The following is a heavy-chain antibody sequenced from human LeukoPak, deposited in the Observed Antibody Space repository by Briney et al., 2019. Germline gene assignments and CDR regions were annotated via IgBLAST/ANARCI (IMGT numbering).Heavy chain of an antibody. J-gene: IGHJ6*03. CDR2: INHSGST. Sequence: SETLSLTCAVYGGSFSGYYWSWIRQPPGKGLEWVGEINHSGSTNYNPSLKSRVTISVDTSKNQFSLKLSSVTAADTAVYYCARGTWIQLWLPTGYYYYYMDVWGEGTTVTVSS. CDR3: ARGTWIQLWLPTGYYYYYMDV. CDR1: GGSFSGYY. D-gene: IGHD5-18*01. V-gene: IGHV4-34*01.